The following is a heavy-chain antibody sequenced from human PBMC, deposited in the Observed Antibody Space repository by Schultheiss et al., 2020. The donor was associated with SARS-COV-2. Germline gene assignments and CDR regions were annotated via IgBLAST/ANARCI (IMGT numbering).Heavy chain of an antibody. Sequence: SETLSLTCAVYGGSFSGYYWSWIRQPPGKGLEWIGYIYYSGSTYYNPSLKSRVTISVDTSKNQFSLKLSSVTAADTAVYYCASVKVAAPDYFDYWGQGTLVTVSS. CDR3: ASVKVAAPDYFDY. CDR2: IYYSGST. D-gene: IGHD2-15*01. J-gene: IGHJ4*02. V-gene: IGHV4-34*01. CDR1: GGSFSGYY.